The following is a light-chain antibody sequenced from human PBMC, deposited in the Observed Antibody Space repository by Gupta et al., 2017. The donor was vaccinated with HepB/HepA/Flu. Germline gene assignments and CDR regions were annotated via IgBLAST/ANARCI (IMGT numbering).Light chain of an antibody. J-gene: IGKJ4*01. CDR3: QQYDRWPLS. V-gene: IGKV3-15*01. CDR2: GAS. CDR1: QNVGTN. Sequence: DTVVTQSPIILSVSPGDRVTLSCRTSQNVGTNLAWYQQQVGQAPRLLVFGASSRATGLPARFIGSGSETEFSLSIRSLQSEDFALYCCQQYDRWPLSFGGGTRV.